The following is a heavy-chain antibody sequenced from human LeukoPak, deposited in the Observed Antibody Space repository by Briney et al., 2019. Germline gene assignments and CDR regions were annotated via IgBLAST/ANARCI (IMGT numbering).Heavy chain of an antibody. CDR1: GFTFSSYS. J-gene: IGHJ4*02. D-gene: IGHD4-11*01. CDR3: ARRGAITTSYFDY. Sequence: GGSLRLSCAASGFTFSSYSMNWVRQAPGKGLEWVSSISSSSSSYIYYADSVKGRFTISRDNAKNSLYLQMNSLRAEDTAVYYCARRGAITTSYFDYWGQGTLVTVSS. CDR2: ISSSSSSYI. V-gene: IGHV3-21*01.